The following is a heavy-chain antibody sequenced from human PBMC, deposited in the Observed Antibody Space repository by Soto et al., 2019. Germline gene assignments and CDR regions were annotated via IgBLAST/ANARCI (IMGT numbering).Heavy chain of an antibody. V-gene: IGHV4-31*03. CDR2: IGYSGAT. J-gene: IGHJ5*02. CDR1: GGSITSGGSF. D-gene: IGHD2-15*01. Sequence: SETLSLTCTVSGGSITSGGSFWSWIRQHPGKGPEWIAFIGYSGATSYNPSLASRVTISADTYKSQFSLNLRSVTAADTAVYYRARGGARSKWFDPWGQGTLVTVSS. CDR3: ARGGARSKWFDP.